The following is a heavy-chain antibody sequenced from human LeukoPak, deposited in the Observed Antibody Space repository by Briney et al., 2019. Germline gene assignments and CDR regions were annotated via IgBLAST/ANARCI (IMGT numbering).Heavy chain of an antibody. J-gene: IGHJ4*02. Sequence: SESLSLTCAASGSSFTNGYFWCCIQPSPEKGLEWIATLHHADITHYTHSLEGRVTISLDNSKNPLYLQVDCLTAADTAVYYCVRETGHQLAPPMWTHTGGFDFGGQGILVGAPS. D-gene: IGHD2-8*02. CDR2: LHHADIT. CDR1: GSSFTNGYF. V-gene: IGHV4-38-2*02. CDR3: VRETGHQLAPPMWTHTGGFDF.